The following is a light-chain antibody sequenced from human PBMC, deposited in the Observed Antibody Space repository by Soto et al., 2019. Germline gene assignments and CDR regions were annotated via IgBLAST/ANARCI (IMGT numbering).Light chain of an antibody. V-gene: IGKV3-20*01. CDR3: HQYVTSPYT. Sequence: EIVLTQSPGTLSLSPGERATLSCRASQSVTSGYLAWYQQKPGQAPRLLIYGASSRATGIPDRFSGSGSGTDFTLTISRLDPEDFAVYYCHQYVTSPYTFGQGTRLEIK. CDR2: GAS. J-gene: IGKJ2*01. CDR1: QSVTSGY.